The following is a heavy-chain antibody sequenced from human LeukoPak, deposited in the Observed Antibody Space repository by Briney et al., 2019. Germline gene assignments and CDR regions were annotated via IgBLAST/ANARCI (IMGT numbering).Heavy chain of an antibody. CDR2: IHYSGSS. V-gene: IGHV4-59*03. J-gene: IGHJ5*01. CDR1: GDSTSNFY. Sequence: SETLSLTCTVSGDSTSNFYWNWIRQSPGKGLEWIGNIHYSGSSVYNPSLKSRVTISIDTSRRQFFLKLNSVTTADTAVYFCALAPNSNWFDFWGPGTLVTVSS. CDR3: ALAPNSNWFDF. D-gene: IGHD2-8*01.